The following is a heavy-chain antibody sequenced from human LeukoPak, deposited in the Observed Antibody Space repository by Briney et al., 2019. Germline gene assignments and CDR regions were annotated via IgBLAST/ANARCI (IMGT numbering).Heavy chain of an antibody. J-gene: IGHJ4*02. CDR3: ARFRYYDSSGYYPYYFDY. Sequence: PSETLSLTCTVSGGSISSYYWSWIRQPPGKGLERIGHIYYSGSTNYNPSLKSRVTISVDTSKNQFSLKLSSVTAADTAVYYCARFRYYDSSGYYPYYFDYWGQGTLVTVSS. D-gene: IGHD3-22*01. CDR2: IYYSGST. CDR1: GGSISSYY. V-gene: IGHV4-59*01.